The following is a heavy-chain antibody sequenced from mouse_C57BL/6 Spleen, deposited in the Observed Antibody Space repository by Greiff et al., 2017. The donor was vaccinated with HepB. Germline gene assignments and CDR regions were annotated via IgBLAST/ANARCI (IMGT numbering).Heavy chain of an antibody. D-gene: IGHD1-1*01. CDR3: ATRITTPYVDY. J-gene: IGHJ2*01. Sequence: VQLQQSGAELVKPGASVKVSCKASGYTFTSYWMHWVKQRPGQGLEWIGRINPSDSDTNYNQKFKGKATLTVDKSSSTAYMQLSSLTSEDSAVYYCATRITTPYVDYWGQGTTLTVSS. CDR1: GYTFTSYW. V-gene: IGHV1-74*01. CDR2: INPSDSDT.